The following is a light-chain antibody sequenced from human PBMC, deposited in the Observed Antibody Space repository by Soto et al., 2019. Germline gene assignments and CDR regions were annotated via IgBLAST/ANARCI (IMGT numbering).Light chain of an antibody. CDR1: QSIGSSY. Sequence: ENVLTQSPGTLSLSPGERATLSCRASQSIGSSYLAWYQQKPGHAPRLIIYGTSSRATGIPDRFSGSGSGTDFTLTISRLEPEDFAVYYCQQFCSSWLTFGQGTKVEIK. V-gene: IGKV3-20*01. CDR3: QQFCSSWLT. CDR2: GTS. J-gene: IGKJ1*01.